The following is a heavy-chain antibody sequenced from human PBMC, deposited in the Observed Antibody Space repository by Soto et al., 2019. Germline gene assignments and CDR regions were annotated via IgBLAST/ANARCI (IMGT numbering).Heavy chain of an antibody. V-gene: IGHV4-39*01. Sequence: SETLSLTCSVSGGSISSVSYYWGWIRQPPGKGLEWIGSIDYSGSAYYSPSLKSRVTMSVDTSKNQFSLKLSSVTAADTAVYYCAYTGVTRAFLLDYWGQGTLVTVSS. CDR2: IDYSGSA. D-gene: IGHD2-21*02. J-gene: IGHJ4*02. CDR1: GGSISSVSYY. CDR3: AYTGVTRAFLLDY.